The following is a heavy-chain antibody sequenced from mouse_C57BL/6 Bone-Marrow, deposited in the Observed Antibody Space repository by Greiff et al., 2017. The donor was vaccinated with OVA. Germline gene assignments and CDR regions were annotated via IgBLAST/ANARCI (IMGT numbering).Heavy chain of an antibody. Sequence: VQLVESGPGLVQPSQSLSITCTVSGFSLTSSGVHWVRQSPGQGLEWLGVIWRGGSTDYYAAFMPRLSITKDNSKSQVFFKMNSLHTDDTAIYYCARGTEAMDYWGQGTSVTVSS. J-gene: IGHJ4*01. CDR3: ARGTEAMDY. V-gene: IGHV2-5*01. CDR1: GFSLTSSG. CDR2: IWRGGST. D-gene: IGHD3-3*01.